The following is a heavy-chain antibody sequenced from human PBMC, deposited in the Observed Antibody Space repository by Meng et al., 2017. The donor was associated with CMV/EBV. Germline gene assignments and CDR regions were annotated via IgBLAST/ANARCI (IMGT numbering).Heavy chain of an antibody. D-gene: IGHD3-10*01. CDR3: ARESLSGFGELLWGVLGMDV. Sequence: GGSLRLSCAASGFTVSSYAMHWVRQAPGKGLEWVAVISYDGSNKYYEDSVKGRFTISRDNSKNTLYLKMNSLRAEDTAVYYCARESLSGFGELLWGVLGMDVWGQGTTVTVSS. V-gene: IGHV3-30*04. CDR2: ISYDGSNK. J-gene: IGHJ6*02. CDR1: GFTVSSYA.